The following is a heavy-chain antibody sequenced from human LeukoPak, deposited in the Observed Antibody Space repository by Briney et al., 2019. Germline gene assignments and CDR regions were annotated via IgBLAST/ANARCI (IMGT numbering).Heavy chain of an antibody. CDR2: IYPGDSDT. CDR3: ARGNYYYYGMDV. J-gene: IGHJ6*02. CDR1: GYRFTSYW. V-gene: IGHV5-51*01. Sequence: GEALEISLKGSGYRFTSYWNGWVRPMPGKGLGWKGIIYPGDSDTRYSPSVQGQVTISADKSISTAYLQWSSLKASDTAMYYCARGNYYYYGMDVWGQGTTVTVSS.